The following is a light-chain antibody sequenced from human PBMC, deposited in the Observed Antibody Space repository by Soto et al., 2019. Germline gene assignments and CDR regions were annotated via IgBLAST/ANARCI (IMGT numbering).Light chain of an antibody. Sequence: QSALTQPASVSGSPGQSITISCTGTSSNVGSYKLVSWYQQHPGKAPKLMIFEVNKPPSGVSNRFSGSKSGNTASLTISGLKDEAEADYYCCSSGGSPTYVFGTGTKLTVL. CDR1: SSNVGSYKL. CDR2: EVN. J-gene: IGLJ1*01. CDR3: CSSGGSPTYV. V-gene: IGLV2-23*02.